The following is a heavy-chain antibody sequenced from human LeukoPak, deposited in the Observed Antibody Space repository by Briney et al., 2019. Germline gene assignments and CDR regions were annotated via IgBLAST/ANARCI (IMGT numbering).Heavy chain of an antibody. CDR1: GYTSTEYY. CDR3: ASGQSLKDY. V-gene: IGHV1-2*02. CDR2: INPNSGGA. J-gene: IGHJ4*02. Sequence: ASVKVSCKASGYTSTEYYMHWVRQAPGHGLEWMGWINPNSGGANYAEKFQGRVTMTRDTSISTAYMELSRLRYDDTALYYCASGQSLKDYWGQGTLVTVSS.